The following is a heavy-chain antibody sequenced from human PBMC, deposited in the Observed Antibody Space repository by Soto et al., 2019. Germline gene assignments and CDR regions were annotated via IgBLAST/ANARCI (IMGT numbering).Heavy chain of an antibody. D-gene: IGHD3-22*01. CDR2: IYHSGST. CDR3: TTDPTPYYDSSGYPGH. J-gene: IGHJ4*02. Sequence: PSETLSLTCAVSGGSISSSNWWSWVRQPPGKGLEWIGEIYHSGSTNYNPSLKSRVTISVDTSKNQFSLKLTSVTAADTAVYYCTTDPTPYYDSSGYPGHWGQGTLVTVSS. CDR1: GGSISSSNW. V-gene: IGHV4-4*02.